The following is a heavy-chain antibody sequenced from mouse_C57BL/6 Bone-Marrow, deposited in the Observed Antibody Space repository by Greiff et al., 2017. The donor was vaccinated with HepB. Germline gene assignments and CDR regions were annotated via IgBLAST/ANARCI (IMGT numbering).Heavy chain of an antibody. D-gene: IGHD1-1*01. Sequence: EVHLVESGAELVKPGASVKLSCTASGFNIKDYYMHWVKQRTEQGLEWIGRIDPEDGETKHAPKFQGKATITADTSSNTAYLQLSSLTSEDTAVYYCARNYYGSSYYFDYWGQGTTLTVSS. CDR3: ARNYYGSSYYFDY. V-gene: IGHV14-2*01. CDR2: IDPEDGET. J-gene: IGHJ2*01. CDR1: GFNIKDYY.